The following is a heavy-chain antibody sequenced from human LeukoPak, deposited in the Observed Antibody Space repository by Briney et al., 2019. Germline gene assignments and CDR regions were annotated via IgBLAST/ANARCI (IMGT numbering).Heavy chain of an antibody. J-gene: IGHJ6*03. Sequence: PGRSLKLSCAASGFTFSSYAMHWVRQAPGKGLVWVSRINSDGSSTSYAGSVKGRFTISRDNAKNTLYLQMNSLRAEDTAVYYCARELGYYYYMDVWGKGTTVTVSS. V-gene: IGHV3-74*01. CDR3: ARELGYYYYMDV. CDR2: INSDGSST. CDR1: GFTFSSYA.